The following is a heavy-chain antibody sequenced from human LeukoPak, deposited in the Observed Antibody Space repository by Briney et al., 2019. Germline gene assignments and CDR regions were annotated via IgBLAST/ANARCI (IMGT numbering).Heavy chain of an antibody. J-gene: IGHJ6*03. CDR1: GGSFSSYY. V-gene: IGHV4-34*01. CDR3: ARGVEAAAVDYYYYMDV. Sequence: PSETLSLTCAVYGGSFSSYYWSWIRQPPGKGLEWIGEINHSGSTNYNPSLKSRVTISVDTSKNQFSLKLSSVTAADTAVCYCARGVEAAAVDYYYYMDVWGKGTTVTVSS. CDR2: INHSGST. D-gene: IGHD6-13*01.